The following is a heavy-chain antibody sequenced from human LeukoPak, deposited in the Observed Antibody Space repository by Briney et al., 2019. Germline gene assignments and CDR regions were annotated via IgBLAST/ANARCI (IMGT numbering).Heavy chain of an antibody. J-gene: IGHJ6*03. CDR2: IYYSGST. D-gene: IGHD1-26*01. CDR1: GGSISSGSYY. CDR3: ARHRVGARGLRGYYYYYYMDV. V-gene: IGHV4-61*01. Sequence: SETLSLTCTVSGGSISSGSYYWSWIRQPPGKGLEWIGYIYYSGSTNYNPSLKSRVTISVDTSKNQFSLKLSSVTAADTAVYYCARHRVGARGLRGYYYYYYMDVWGKGTTVTISS.